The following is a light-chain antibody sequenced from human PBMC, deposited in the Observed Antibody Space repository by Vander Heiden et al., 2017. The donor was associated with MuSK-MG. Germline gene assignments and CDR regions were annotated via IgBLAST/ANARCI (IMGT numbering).Light chain of an antibody. V-gene: IGKV1-39*01. CDR3: LQIYSITWT. CDR1: QSISTF. CDR2: AAS. Sequence: DIQMAQSPSSLSASVGDTVTITCRVSQSISTFLNWYQQKPGRAPKLLIYAASSLHSGVPSRFSGRGDGTDFTFTINSLQPEDFATYYCLQIYSITWTFGQGTKVEVK. J-gene: IGKJ1*01.